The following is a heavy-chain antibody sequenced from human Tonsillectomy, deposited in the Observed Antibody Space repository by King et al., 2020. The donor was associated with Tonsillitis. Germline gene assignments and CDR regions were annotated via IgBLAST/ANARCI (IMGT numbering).Heavy chain of an antibody. V-gene: IGHV3-74*01. CDR1: GFTFSSYW. Sequence: VQLVESGGGLVQPGGPLRLSCAASGFTFSSYWMHWVRQAPGRGLVWVSRISPDGRSTAYADSVKGRFTISRDNAENTLYLQMNSLRAEDTALYYCARCTSTCNGIDYWGQGTLVTVSS. CDR2: ISPDGRST. CDR3: ARCTSTCNGIDY. J-gene: IGHJ4*02. D-gene: IGHD6-13*01.